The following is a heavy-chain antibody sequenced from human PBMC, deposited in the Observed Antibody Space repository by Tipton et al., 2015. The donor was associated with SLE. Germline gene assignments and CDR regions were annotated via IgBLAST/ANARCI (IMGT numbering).Heavy chain of an antibody. J-gene: IGHJ3*02. D-gene: IGHD3-3*01. CDR2: LNGSGGRT. CDR3: AKVPTIFGVVTPDAFDI. Sequence: SLRLSCGASGFTFSDYWMHWVRQAPGKGLEWVSGLNGSGGRTFYADSVKGRFTISRDNSKNTLYLQMNSLRAEDTAVYYCAKVPTIFGVVTPDAFDIWGQGTMVTVSS. V-gene: IGHV3-23*01. CDR1: GFTFSDYW.